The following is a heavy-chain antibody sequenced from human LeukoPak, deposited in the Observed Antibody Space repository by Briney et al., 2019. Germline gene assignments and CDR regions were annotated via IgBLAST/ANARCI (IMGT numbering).Heavy chain of an antibody. D-gene: IGHD2-21*01. Sequence: PPGGSLRLSCAASGFAFSSYAMSWVRQAPGKGLEWVSGINWNGGSTGYADSVKGRFTISRDNAKNSLYLQMNSLRAEDTALYYCARAFKYSMSGYYFDYWGQGTLVTVSS. V-gene: IGHV3-20*04. CDR3: ARAFKYSMSGYYFDY. CDR2: INWNGGST. CDR1: GFAFSSYA. J-gene: IGHJ4*02.